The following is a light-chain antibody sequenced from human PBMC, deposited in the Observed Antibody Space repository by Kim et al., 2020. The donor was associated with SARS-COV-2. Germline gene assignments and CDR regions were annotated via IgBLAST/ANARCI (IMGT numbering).Light chain of an antibody. J-gene: IGLJ3*02. Sequence: QSVTISCTGTSSDVGGYNFASWYQQHPGKAPKLMNYDVSKRPSGVPGRFSGSKSCNTASLTISGLQAEDEADYYCCSYAGSYTWVFGGGTQLTVL. CDR2: DVS. CDR1: SSDVGGYNF. CDR3: CSYAGSYTWV. V-gene: IGLV2-11*01.